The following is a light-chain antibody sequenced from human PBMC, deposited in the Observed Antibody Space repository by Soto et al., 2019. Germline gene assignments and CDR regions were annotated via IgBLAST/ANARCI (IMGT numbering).Light chain of an antibody. CDR3: HQYGSSPTWT. J-gene: IGKJ1*01. Sequence: EIVLTQSTGTLSLSPGERATLSCRASQSVSSSYLAWYQQKPGQAPRILIYGASSRAYGIPDRFSGSGSGTDFTLTISRLEPEDFALYYCHQYGSSPTWTFGQGTKVEIK. V-gene: IGKV3-20*01. CDR2: GAS. CDR1: QSVSSSY.